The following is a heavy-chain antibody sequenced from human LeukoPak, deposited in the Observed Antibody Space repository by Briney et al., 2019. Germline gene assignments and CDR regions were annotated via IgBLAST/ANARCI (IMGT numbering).Heavy chain of an antibody. Sequence: ASVKVSCMASGYTFTSYSMNWVRQAPGQGREWMGWINTNTGNPTYARGFTGRFVFSLDTSVSTAYLQISSLKAEDTAVYYCARRAGVPAARRWFDPWGQGTLVTVSS. CDR2: INTNTGNP. CDR3: ARRAGVPAARRWFDP. D-gene: IGHD2-2*01. J-gene: IGHJ5*02. V-gene: IGHV7-4-1*02. CDR1: GYTFTSYS.